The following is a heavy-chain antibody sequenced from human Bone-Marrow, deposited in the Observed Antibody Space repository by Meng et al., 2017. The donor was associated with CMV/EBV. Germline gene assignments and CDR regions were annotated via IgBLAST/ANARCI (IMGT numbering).Heavy chain of an antibody. CDR3: ARQEKLLWFGELLSYGMDV. D-gene: IGHD3-10*01. V-gene: IGHV5-51*01. Sequence: GESLKISCKGSGYSFTTYWIAWVRQMPGKGLEWMGMIYPGDFKTRYSPSFQGQVTISVDKSITTAYLQWSSLKASDTARYYCARQEKLLWFGELLSYGMDVWGQGTTVT. CDR1: GYSFTTYW. J-gene: IGHJ6*02. CDR2: IYPGDFKT.